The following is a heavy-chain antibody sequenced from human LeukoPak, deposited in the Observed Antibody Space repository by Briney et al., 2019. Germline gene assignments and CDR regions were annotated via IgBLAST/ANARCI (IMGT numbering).Heavy chain of an antibody. CDR1: GYSFTSYW. CDR3: ATRGASIVGPINDAFDI. D-gene: IGHD1-26*01. J-gene: IGHJ3*02. Sequence: GESLKISCKGSGYSFTSYWIGWVRQMPGKGLEWMGIIYPGDSDTRYSPSFQGQVTISADKSISTAYLQWRSLEASDTAMYYCATRGASIVGPINDAFDIWGQGTLVTVSS. V-gene: IGHV5-51*01. CDR2: IYPGDSDT.